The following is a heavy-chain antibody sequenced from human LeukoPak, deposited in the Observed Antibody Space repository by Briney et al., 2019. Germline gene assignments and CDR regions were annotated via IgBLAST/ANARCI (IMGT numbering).Heavy chain of an antibody. D-gene: IGHD4-17*01. J-gene: IGHJ3*02. CDR3: ARDGDYGDYEAFDI. CDR2: ISSSGSTI. V-gene: IGHV3-48*03. CDR1: GFTFSSYE. Sequence: GGSLRLSCAASGFTFSSYELNWVRQAPGKGLEWVSYISSSGSTIKYADSVKGRFTISRDNAKNSLYLQMNSLRAEDTAVYYCARDGDYGDYEAFDIWGQGTMVTVSS.